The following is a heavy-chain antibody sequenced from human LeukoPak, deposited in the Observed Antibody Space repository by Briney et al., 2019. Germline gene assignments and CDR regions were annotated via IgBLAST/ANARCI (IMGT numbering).Heavy chain of an antibody. Sequence: GGSLRLSCAASGFTFSSYGIHWVRQAPGKGLEWVSVIYSGGTTYYADSVKGRFTISRDNSKNTLYLQMNSLRAEDTAVYYCARERYYYDSSATLDYWGQGTLVTVSS. CDR1: GFTFSSYG. CDR2: IYSGGTT. CDR3: ARERYYYDSSATLDY. D-gene: IGHD3-22*01. J-gene: IGHJ4*02. V-gene: IGHV3-66*01.